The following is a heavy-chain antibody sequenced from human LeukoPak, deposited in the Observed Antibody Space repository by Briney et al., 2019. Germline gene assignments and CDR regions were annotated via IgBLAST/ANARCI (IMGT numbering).Heavy chain of an antibody. Sequence: SETLSLTCTVSGGSIGSGDYYWSWIRQPPGKGLEWIGYIYYSGSTYYNPSLKSRVTISVDTSKNQFSLKPSSVTAADTAVYYCARDPGPDSSGYYAPYYYYGMDVWGQGTTVTVSS. CDR1: GGSIGSGDYY. J-gene: IGHJ6*01. V-gene: IGHV4-30-4*01. CDR3: ARDPGPDSSGYYAPYYYYGMDV. D-gene: IGHD3-22*01. CDR2: IYYSGST.